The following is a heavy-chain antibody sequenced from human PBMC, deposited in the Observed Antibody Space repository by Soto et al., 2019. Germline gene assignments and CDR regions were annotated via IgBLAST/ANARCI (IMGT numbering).Heavy chain of an antibody. D-gene: IGHD3-22*01. CDR1: GGSISSYY. CDR2: IYYSGST. CDR3: AGYYDSSGYDY. J-gene: IGHJ4*02. V-gene: IGHV4-59*12. Sequence: PSETLSLTCTVSGGSISSYYWSWIRQPPGKGLEWIGYIYYSGSTNYNPSLKSRVTISVDTSKNQFSLKLSSVTAADTAVYYCAGYYDSSGYDYWGQGTLVTVSS.